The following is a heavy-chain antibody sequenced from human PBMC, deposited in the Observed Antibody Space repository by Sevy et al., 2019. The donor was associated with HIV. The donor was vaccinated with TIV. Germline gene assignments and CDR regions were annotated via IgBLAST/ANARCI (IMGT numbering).Heavy chain of an antibody. V-gene: IGHV3-15*01. CDR2: IKSKTDGGTT. CDR1: GITFNNAW. J-gene: IGHJ4*02. Sequence: GGSLRLSCAASGITFNNAWMNWVRQAPGKGLEWVGRIKSKTDGGTTDYNATVKGRLIISRDDSKSILYLQMNSLKSEDTAGYYCAKEGVYCSEDICYSEGFDFWGQGTLVTVSS. CDR3: AKEGVYCSEDICYSEGFDF. D-gene: IGHD2-15*01.